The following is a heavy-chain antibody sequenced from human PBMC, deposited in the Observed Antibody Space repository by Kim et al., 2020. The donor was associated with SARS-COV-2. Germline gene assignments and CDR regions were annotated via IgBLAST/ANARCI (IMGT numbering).Heavy chain of an antibody. Sequence: STSYAGSGKGRFTISRDKAKNTLYLQMNGLRAEDTAVYYCATIAAAGPSLVWGQGTLVTVSS. CDR2: ST. V-gene: IGHV3-74*01. D-gene: IGHD6-13*01. J-gene: IGHJ4*02. CDR3: ATIAAAGPSLV.